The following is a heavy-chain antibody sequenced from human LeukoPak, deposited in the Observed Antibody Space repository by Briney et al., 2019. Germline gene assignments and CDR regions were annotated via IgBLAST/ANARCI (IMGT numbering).Heavy chain of an antibody. V-gene: IGHV4-39*01. J-gene: IGHJ4*02. D-gene: IGHD3/OR15-3a*01. CDR2: IYYTGNT. Sequence: PSETLSLTCTVSGVSISSSYSYWGWIRQPPGMGLEWIGSIYYTGNTYYNASLKSQVSISIDTSKNQFSLKLTSVTAADAAVYYCARQTGSGLFILPGGQGTLVTVSS. CDR1: GVSISSSYSY. CDR3: ARQTGSGLFILP.